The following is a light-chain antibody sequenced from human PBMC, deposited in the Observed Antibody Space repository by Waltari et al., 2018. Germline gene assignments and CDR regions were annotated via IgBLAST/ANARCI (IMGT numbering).Light chain of an antibody. Sequence: DIVMTQSPESLAVSLGERATINCKSSQSVLYSSNNKNYLAWYQQKPGQPPKLLIYWASTRESGVPDRFSGSGSGTDFTLTITTLQAEDVAIYYCQQYYSTPPTFGQGP. J-gene: IGKJ1*01. CDR1: QSVLYSSNNKNY. V-gene: IGKV4-1*01. CDR2: WAS. CDR3: QQYYSTPPT.